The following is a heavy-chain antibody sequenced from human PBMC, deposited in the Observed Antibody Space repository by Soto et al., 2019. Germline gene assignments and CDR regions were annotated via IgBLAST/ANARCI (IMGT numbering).Heavy chain of an antibody. Sequence: ASETLSLTCTVSGGSISTYYWSWIRQPAGKGLEWSGRIYASGSTNYNPSLKSRVTMSVATSKNQFSLKLSSVTAADTAVYYCARGGMVIIPTATAFDYWGQGTLVTVSS. V-gene: IGHV4-4*07. CDR1: GGSISTYY. D-gene: IGHD2-2*01. CDR3: ARGGMVIIPTATAFDY. CDR2: IYASGST. J-gene: IGHJ4*02.